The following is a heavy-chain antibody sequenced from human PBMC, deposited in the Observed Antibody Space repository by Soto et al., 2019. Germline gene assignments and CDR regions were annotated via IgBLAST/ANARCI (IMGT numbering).Heavy chain of an antibody. CDR2: IYYSGST. Sequence: QLQLQESGSGLVKPSQTLSLTCAVSGGSISSGGYSWSWIRQPPGKGLEWIGYIYYSGSTYYFPSLRSLFAISVDMSKNQFSLQVGSVTAADTAVYYCARGPPFGRWGHETLVTVSA. D-gene: IGHD3-3*01. V-gene: IGHV4-30-2*01. J-gene: IGHJ4*01. CDR1: GGSISSGGYS. CDR3: ARGPPFGR.